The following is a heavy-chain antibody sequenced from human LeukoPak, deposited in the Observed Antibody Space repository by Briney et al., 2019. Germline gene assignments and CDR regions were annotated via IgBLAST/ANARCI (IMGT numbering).Heavy chain of an antibody. V-gene: IGHV4-59*01. D-gene: IGHD2-2*01. CDR3: ARDTGYCSSTSCSDWFDP. Sequence: SETLSLTCTVSGGSISSYYWSWIRQPPGKGLEWIGYIYYSGSTNYNPSPKSRVTISVDTSKNQFSLKLSSVTAADTAVYYCARDTGYCSSTSCSDWFDPWGQGTLVTVSS. CDR1: GGSISSYY. CDR2: IYYSGST. J-gene: IGHJ5*02.